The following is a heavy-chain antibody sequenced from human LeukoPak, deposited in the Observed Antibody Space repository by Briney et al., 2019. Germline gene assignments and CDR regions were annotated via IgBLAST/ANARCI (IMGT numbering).Heavy chain of an antibody. J-gene: IGHJ4*02. CDR3: ARDQYDTWSRRGNFDS. D-gene: IGHD3-3*01. CDR1: GFTFGKYW. V-gene: IGHV3-7*03. CDR2: IKLDGSEK. Sequence: GGSLRLSCVACGFTFGKYWMSWVRQAPGKGLEWVANIKLDGSEKNYVDSVKGRFTISRDNTKNSLYLQMNSLRAEDTAVFYCARDQYDTWSRRGNFDSWGQGTLVIVSS.